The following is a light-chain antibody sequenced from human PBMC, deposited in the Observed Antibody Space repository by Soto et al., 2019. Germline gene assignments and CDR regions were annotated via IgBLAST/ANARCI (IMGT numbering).Light chain of an antibody. V-gene: IGKV1-39*01. Sequence: DIEMTQSPWSVCASVGDRVTITCRAGQYIGRYLNWYQQKPGKAPKLLIYAASSLHSGVPSRFSGSGSGTDFTLTISSLQPEDFATYSCQQTYRTPLTFGGGTKVDIK. J-gene: IGKJ4*01. CDR1: QYIGRY. CDR2: AAS. CDR3: QQTYRTPLT.